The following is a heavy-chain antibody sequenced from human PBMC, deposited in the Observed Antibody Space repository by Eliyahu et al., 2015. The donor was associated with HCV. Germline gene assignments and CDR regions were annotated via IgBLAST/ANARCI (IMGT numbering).Heavy chain of an antibody. CDR3: ARDGQLWHPYGFDY. CDR1: GXTFSSYT. CDR2: IIPXLGIX. Sequence: QVQLXQSGAEVKKPGSSVKVSCKASGXTFSSYTISWVRQAPGQGLEWMGRIIPXLGIXNYEQKXQGRVTITXDKSTSTAYMELSXLRXEDTAVYYCARDGQLWHPYGFDYWGQGTLVTVSS. J-gene: IGHJ4*02. V-gene: IGHV1-69*08. D-gene: IGHD5-18*01.